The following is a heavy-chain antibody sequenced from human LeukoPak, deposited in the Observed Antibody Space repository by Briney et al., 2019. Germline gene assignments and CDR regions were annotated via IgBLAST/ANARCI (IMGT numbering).Heavy chain of an antibody. CDR3: ARGRVLRSYLTWRGDFFDY. CDR1: GGPFSVYY. Sequence: TASETLSLTCAVYGGPFSVYYWSWIRQPPGKGVEWSGEINHTGSTNYNPSLKSRVTILVVTSKDQFSLKLSSVTAADTAVYYCARGRVLRSYLTWRGDFFDYWGQGTLVTVSS. D-gene: IGHD3-3*01. V-gene: IGHV4-34*01. J-gene: IGHJ4*02. CDR2: INHTGST.